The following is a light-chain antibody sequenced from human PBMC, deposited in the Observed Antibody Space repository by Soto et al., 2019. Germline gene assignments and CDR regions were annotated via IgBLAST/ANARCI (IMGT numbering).Light chain of an antibody. CDR2: GAS. J-gene: IGKJ3*01. Sequence: EIVLTQSPDTLSLSPGERATLSCRASQSVSSDYLVWYQQKPGLPPRLLIYGASRRATGLPDRISGSGSGTDFILTISRLEPEDFAVYYCQHYGNTPPSVTFGPGTKVDIK. V-gene: IGKV3-20*01. CDR3: QHYGNTPPSVT. CDR1: QSVSSDY.